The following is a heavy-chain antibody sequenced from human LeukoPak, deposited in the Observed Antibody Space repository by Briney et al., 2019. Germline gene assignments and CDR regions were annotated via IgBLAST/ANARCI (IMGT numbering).Heavy chain of an antibody. CDR3: AKDKSQVGVDSASTLVDH. CDR1: EFTFSTYW. V-gene: IGHV3-74*01. J-gene: IGHJ4*02. D-gene: IGHD2-15*01. CDR2: INTDGSST. Sequence: TGGSLRLSCAASEFTFSTYWMHWVRQAPGKGLVWVSRINTDGSSTNYADSVKGRFTISRDNAKNTLYLQMNGLTSEDTALYYCAKDKSQVGVDSASTLVDHWGQGTLVIVSS.